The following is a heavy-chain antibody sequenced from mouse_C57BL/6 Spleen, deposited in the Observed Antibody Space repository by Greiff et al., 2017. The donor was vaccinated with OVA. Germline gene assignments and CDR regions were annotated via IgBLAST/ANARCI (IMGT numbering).Heavy chain of an antibody. Sequence: EVMLVESGEGLVKPGGSLKLSCAASGFTFSSYAMSWVRQTPEKRLEWVAYISSGGDYIYYADTVKGRFTISRDNARNTLYLQMSSLKSEDTAMYYCTRGDYGSSGDYAMDYWGQGTSVTVSS. J-gene: IGHJ4*01. CDR3: TRGDYGSSGDYAMDY. V-gene: IGHV5-9-1*02. D-gene: IGHD1-1*01. CDR1: GFTFSSYA. CDR2: ISSGGDYI.